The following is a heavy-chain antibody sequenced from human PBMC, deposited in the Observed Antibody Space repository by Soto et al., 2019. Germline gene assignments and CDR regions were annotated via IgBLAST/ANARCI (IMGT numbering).Heavy chain of an antibody. CDR2: IYYSGST. CDR1: GGSISSYY. D-gene: IGHD6-19*01. J-gene: IGHJ4*02. Sequence: SETLSLTCTVSGGSISSYYWSWIRQPPGKGLEWIGYIYYSGSTNYNPSLKSRVTISVDTSKNQFSLKLSSVTAADTAVYYCARVPSGWGGVGYYFDYWGQGTLVTVSS. V-gene: IGHV4-59*01. CDR3: ARVPSGWGGVGYYFDY.